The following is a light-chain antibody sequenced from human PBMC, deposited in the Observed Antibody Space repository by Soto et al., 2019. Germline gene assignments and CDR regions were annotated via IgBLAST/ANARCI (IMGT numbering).Light chain of an antibody. V-gene: IGKV1-5*01. Sequence: IQMTQSPSTMTASKGDRVTITCRASQSISSWLAWYQQKPGKAPKLLIYDASSLESGVPSRFSGSGSGTEFTLTISSLQPDDFATYYCQQYNSYWTFGQGTKVDIK. CDR3: QQYNSYWT. CDR2: DAS. J-gene: IGKJ1*01. CDR1: QSISSW.